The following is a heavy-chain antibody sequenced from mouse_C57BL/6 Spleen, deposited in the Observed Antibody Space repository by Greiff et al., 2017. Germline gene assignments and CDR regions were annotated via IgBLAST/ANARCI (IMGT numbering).Heavy chain of an antibody. J-gene: IGHJ1*03. D-gene: IGHD2-3*01. CDR2: INYDGSST. Sequence: EVNLVESEGGLVQPGSSMKLSCTASGFTFSDYYMAWVRQVPEKGLEWVANINYDGSSTYYLDSLKSRFIISRDNAKNILYLQMSSLKSEDTATYYCARDGGDGYYGYFDVWGTGTTVTVSS. CDR3: ARDGGDGYYGYFDV. V-gene: IGHV5-16*01. CDR1: GFTFSDYY.